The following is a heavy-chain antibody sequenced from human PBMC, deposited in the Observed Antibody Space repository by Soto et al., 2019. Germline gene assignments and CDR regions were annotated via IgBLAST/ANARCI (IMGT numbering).Heavy chain of an antibody. J-gene: IGHJ2*01. Sequence: GGSLRLSCAASGFSFSSYTMTWVRQAPGKTLEWVSTISGSGGATYYADSVKGRFTISRDNSKNTLYLQMNSLRAEDTAVYYCARALREMATITGYWYFDLWGRGTLVTVSS. D-gene: IGHD5-12*01. CDR2: ISGSGGAT. V-gene: IGHV3-23*01. CDR1: GFSFSSYT. CDR3: ARALREMATITGYWYFDL.